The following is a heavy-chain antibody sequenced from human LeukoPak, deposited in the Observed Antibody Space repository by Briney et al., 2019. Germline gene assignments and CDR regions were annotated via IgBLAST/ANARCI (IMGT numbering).Heavy chain of an antibody. CDR1: GGSISSGGYY. J-gene: IGHJ4*02. Sequence: SETLSLTCTVSGGSISSGGYYWSWIRQPPGKGLEWIGYIYHSGSTYCNPSLKSRVTISVDRSKNQFSLKLSSVTAADTAVYYCARGIGYCSSTSCYEGVFDYWGQGTLVTVSS. V-gene: IGHV4-30-2*01. CDR3: ARGIGYCSSTSCYEGVFDY. D-gene: IGHD2-2*01. CDR2: IYHSGST.